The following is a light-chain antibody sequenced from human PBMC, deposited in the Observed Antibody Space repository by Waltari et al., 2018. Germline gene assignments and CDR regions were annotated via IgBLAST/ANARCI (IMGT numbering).Light chain of an antibody. CDR3: QHYNNLPYT. CDR2: DAS. CDR1: KDIRKN. J-gene: IGKJ2*01. Sequence: IQMTQSPSSLSASIGDRVTITCRASKDIRKNLSWFQERPGKAPKLLIYDASNLEAGVQSRFSGNGSGTDCSLTISSLQHEDSATYYCQHYNNLPYTFSRGTKLQIK. V-gene: IGKV1-33*01.